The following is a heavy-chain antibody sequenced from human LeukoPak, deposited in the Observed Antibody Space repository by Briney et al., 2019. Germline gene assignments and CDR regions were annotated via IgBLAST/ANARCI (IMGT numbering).Heavy chain of an antibody. V-gene: IGHV3-23*01. J-gene: IGHJ4*02. CDR2: MSADSATT. D-gene: IGHD3-10*01. CDR3: AKVGARRRTLWFGELGQNKAYYFDY. Sequence: GGSLRLSCAASGFNFGSYSMTWVRQAPGKGLEWVSVMSADSATTFYADSVKGRFTISRDNSKNTLYLQMNSLRAEDTAVYYCAKVGARRRTLWFGELGQNKAYYFDYWGQGTLVTVSS. CDR1: GFNFGSYS.